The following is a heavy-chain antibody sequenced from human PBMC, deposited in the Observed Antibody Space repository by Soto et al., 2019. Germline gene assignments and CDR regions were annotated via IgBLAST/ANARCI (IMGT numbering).Heavy chain of an antibody. J-gene: IGHJ6*02. V-gene: IGHV4-59*01. CDR3: ARARGSSPYYYYYYGMDV. CDR2: IYYSGST. D-gene: IGHD2-15*01. CDR1: GGSISSYY. Sequence: PSETLSLTCTVSGGSISSYYWSWIRQPPGKGLEWIGYIYYSGSTNYNPSLKSRVTISVDTSKNQFSLKLSSVTAADTAVYYCARARGSSPYYYYYYGMDVWGQGTTVTVSS.